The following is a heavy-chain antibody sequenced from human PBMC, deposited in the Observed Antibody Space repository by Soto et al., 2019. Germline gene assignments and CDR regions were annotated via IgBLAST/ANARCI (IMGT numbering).Heavy chain of an antibody. D-gene: IGHD6-19*01. CDR2: IIPIFGTA. CDR1: GGTFSSYA. Sequence: QVQLVQSGAEVKTPGSSVKVSCKASGGTFSSYAISWVRPAPGQGLEWMGGIIPIFGTANYAQKLQGRVTIPADESTSTAYMELSSLRSEDTAVYYCASPPNESSGYYYGMDVWGQGTTVTGSS. CDR3: ASPPNESSGYYYGMDV. J-gene: IGHJ6*02. V-gene: IGHV1-69*12.